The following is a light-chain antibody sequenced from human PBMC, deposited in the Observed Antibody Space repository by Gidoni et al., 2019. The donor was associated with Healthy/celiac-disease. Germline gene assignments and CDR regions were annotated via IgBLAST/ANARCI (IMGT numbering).Light chain of an antibody. CDR2: AVS. CDR3: SSYSTSSSSLDVV. CDR1: SSDVGGYNY. J-gene: IGLJ2*01. Sequence: QSALTQPASVSGSPGQSITISCTGTSSDVGGYNYVSWYQPHPGKAPKLMIYAVSNRPSGVSNRFSGSKSGNTASLTISGLQAEDEADYYCSSYSTSSSSLDVVFGGGIKLTVL. V-gene: IGLV2-14*01.